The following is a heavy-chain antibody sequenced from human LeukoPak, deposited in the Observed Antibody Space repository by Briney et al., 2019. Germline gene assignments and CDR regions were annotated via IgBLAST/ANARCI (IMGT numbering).Heavy chain of an antibody. V-gene: IGHV1-69*01. Sequence: SVKVSCKASGGTFSSYAISWVRQAPGQGLEWMGGIIPIFGTANYAQKFQGRVTITADESTSTAYMELSSLRSEDTAEYYCARDCHSTSCYSAFDYWGQGTLVTVSS. J-gene: IGHJ4*02. CDR3: ARDCHSTSCYSAFDY. CDR1: GGTFSSYA. D-gene: IGHD2-2*02. CDR2: IIPIFGTA.